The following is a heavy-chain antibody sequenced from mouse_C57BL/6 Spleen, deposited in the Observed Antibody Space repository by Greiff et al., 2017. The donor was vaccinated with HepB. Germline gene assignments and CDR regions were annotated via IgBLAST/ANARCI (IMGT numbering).Heavy chain of an antibody. CDR2: IYPRSGNT. CDR1: GYTFTSYG. D-gene: IGHD1-1*01. CDR3: ATDYYGSIGY. V-gene: IGHV1-81*01. J-gene: IGHJ2*01. Sequence: VKLQESGAELARPGASVKLSCKASGYTFTSYGISWVKQRTGQGLEWIGEIYPRSGNTYYNEKFKGKATLTADKSSSTAYMELRSLTSEDSAVYFCATDYYGSIGYWGQGTTLTVSS.